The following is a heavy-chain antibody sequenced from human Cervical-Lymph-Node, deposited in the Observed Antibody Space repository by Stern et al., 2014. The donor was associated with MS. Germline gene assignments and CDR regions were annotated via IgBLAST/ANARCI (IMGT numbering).Heavy chain of an antibody. J-gene: IGHJ4*02. Sequence: VQLLESGPGLVKPSETLSLTCTVSGGSISSYYWSWIRQPPGKGLEWIGYIYYSGSTNYNPSLKSRVTISVDTSKNQFSLKLSSVTAADTAVYYCARGSYGLPQYFDYWGQGTLVTVSS. V-gene: IGHV4-59*01. CDR3: ARGSYGLPQYFDY. D-gene: IGHD5-18*01. CDR1: GGSISSYY. CDR2: IYYSGST.